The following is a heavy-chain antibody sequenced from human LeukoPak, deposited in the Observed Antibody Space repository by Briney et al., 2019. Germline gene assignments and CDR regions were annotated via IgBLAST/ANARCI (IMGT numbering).Heavy chain of an antibody. J-gene: IGHJ4*02. CDR3: ARGRLALYFGDDF. Sequence: GGSLRLSCAASGFTFSSYAMHWVRRAPGKGLEWVAVISYDGSNKYYADSVKGRFTISRDNSQNTLYLQMNSLRAEDTAVYYCARGRLALYFGDDFWGQGPLVTVSS. D-gene: IGHD3-10*01. V-gene: IGHV3-30*04. CDR1: GFTFSSYA. CDR2: ISYDGSNK.